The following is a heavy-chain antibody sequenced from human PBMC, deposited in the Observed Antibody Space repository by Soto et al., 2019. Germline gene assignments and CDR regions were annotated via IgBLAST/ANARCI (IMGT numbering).Heavy chain of an antibody. CDR1: GGSISSSSYY. CDR3: ASPWAYGSGNSYDY. V-gene: IGHV4-39*01. D-gene: IGHD3-10*01. Sequence: LSLTCTVSGGSISSSSYYWGWIRQPPGKGLEWIGSIYYSGSTYYNPSLKSRVTISVDTSKNQFSLKLSSVTAADTAVYYCASPWAYGSGNSYDYWGQGTLVTVSS. J-gene: IGHJ4*02. CDR2: IYYSGST.